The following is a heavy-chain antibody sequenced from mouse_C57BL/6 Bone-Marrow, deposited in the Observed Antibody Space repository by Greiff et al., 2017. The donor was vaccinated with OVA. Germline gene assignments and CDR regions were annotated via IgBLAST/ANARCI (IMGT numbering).Heavy chain of an antibody. V-gene: IGHV1-85*01. Sequence: VKLMESGPELVKPGASVKLSCKASGYTFTSYDINWVKQRPGQGLAWIGWIYPRDGSTKYNEKFKGKATLTVDTSSSTAYMELHSLTSEDSAVYFCARLGYWYFDVWGTGTTVTVSS. CDR1: GYTFTSYD. CDR2: IYPRDGST. CDR3: ARLGYWYFDV. J-gene: IGHJ1*03.